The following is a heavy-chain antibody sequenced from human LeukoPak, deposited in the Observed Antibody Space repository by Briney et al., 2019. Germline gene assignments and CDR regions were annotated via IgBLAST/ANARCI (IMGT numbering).Heavy chain of an antibody. CDR3: ARRGKYISY. J-gene: IGHJ4*02. CDR1: GGSFSGYY. D-gene: IGHD3-9*01. V-gene: IGHV4-34*01. CDR2: INHSGST. Sequence: SSETLSLTCAVYGGSFSGYYWSWIRQPPGKGLEWIGEINHSGSTNYNPSLKSRVTISVDTSKNQFSLKLSSVTAADTAVYYCARRGKYISYWGQGTLVTVSS.